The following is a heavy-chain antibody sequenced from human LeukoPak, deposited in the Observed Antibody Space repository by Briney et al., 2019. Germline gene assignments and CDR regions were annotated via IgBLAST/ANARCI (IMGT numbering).Heavy chain of an antibody. CDR2: INPSSGGA. J-gene: IGHJ6*03. CDR1: GYTFTGYY. D-gene: IGHD6-13*01. V-gene: IGHV1-2*02. CDR3: ATSSPPTYYHFYYYMDV. Sequence: ASVKVSCKASGYTFTGYYLHWVRQAPGQGLEWMGWINPSSGGAKYAQNFQGRVIITTDTSISTAYMELSSLRSDDTAVYYCATSSPPTYYHFYYYMDVWGKGSTVTVSS.